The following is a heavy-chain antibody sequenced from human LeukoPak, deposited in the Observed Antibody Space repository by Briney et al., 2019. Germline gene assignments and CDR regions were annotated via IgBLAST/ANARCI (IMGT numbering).Heavy chain of an antibody. V-gene: IGHV3-11*06. D-gene: IGHD3-22*01. CDR1: RFTFSDYY. J-gene: IGHJ4*02. CDR3: ARFAYYYDSSGYYQN. CDR2: ISSSSSYT. Sequence: PGGSLRLSCAASRFTFSDYYMSWIRQAPGKGLEWVSYISSSSSYTNYADPVKGRFTISRDNAKNSLYLQMNSLRAEDTAVYYCARFAYYYDSSGYYQNWGQGTLVTVSS.